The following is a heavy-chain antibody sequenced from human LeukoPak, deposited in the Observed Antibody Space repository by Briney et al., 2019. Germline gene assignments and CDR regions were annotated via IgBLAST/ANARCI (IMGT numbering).Heavy chain of an antibody. V-gene: IGHV3-23*01. J-gene: IGHJ6*02. Sequence: GSLRLSCAASGFTFSSYAMSWVRQAPGKGLEWVSAISGSGGSTYYADSVKGRFTISRDNSKNTLYLQMNSLRAEDTAVYYCATTPGAYYYYHMDVWGQGTTVTVSS. D-gene: IGHD3-10*01. CDR3: ATTPGAYYYYHMDV. CDR1: GFTFSSYA. CDR2: ISGSGGST.